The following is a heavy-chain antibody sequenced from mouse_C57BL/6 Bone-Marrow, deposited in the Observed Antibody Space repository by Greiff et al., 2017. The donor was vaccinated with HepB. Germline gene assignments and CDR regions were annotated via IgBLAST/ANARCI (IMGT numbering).Heavy chain of an antibody. D-gene: IGHD6-2*01. CDR2: IYPRSGNT. CDR3: AREQVYLCYFDY. CDR1: GYTFTSYG. Sequence: VQLQQPGAELARPGASVKLSCKASGYTFTSYGISWVKQRPGQGLEWIGEIYPRSGNTYYNEKFKGKATLTADKSSSTAYMELRSLTSEDSAVYFCAREQVYLCYFDYWGQGTTLTVSS. J-gene: IGHJ2*01. V-gene: IGHV1-81*01.